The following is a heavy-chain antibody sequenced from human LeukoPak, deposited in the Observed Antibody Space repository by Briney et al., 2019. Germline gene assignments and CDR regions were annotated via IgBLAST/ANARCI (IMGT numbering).Heavy chain of an antibody. CDR3: ARVYNWNSSGLGAPRD. CDR1: GGSISSYY. CDR2: IYYSGRT. Sequence: SETLSLTCSVSGGSISSYYWSWIRQPPGRGLEWIGYIYYSGRTSYNPSLKSRVTISVDTSKNQFSLRLSSVTAADTAVYYCARVYNWNSSGLGAPRDWGRGTLVTVSS. V-gene: IGHV4-59*08. D-gene: IGHD1-7*01. J-gene: IGHJ4*02.